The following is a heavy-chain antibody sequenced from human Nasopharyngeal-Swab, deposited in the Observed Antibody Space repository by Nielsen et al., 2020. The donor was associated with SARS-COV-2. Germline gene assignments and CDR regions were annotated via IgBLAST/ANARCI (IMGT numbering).Heavy chain of an antibody. V-gene: IGHV4-59*01. J-gene: IGHJ6*03. D-gene: IGHD3-22*01. CDR2: IYYSGST. Sequence: IRQRPGQGLEWIGYIYYSGSTNYNPSLKSRVTISVDTSKNLFSLKLSSVTAADTAVYYCARVGTYYYDSSGHLNYYYYYYMDVWGKGTTVTVSS. CDR3: ARVGTYYYDSSGHLNYYYYYYMDV.